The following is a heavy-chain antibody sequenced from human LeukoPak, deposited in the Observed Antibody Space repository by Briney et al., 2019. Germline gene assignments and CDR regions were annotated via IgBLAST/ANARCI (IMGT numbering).Heavy chain of an antibody. CDR3: ARAASTDFDY. V-gene: IGHV1-2*02. CDR1: GYTFIGYY. J-gene: IGHJ4*02. Sequence: ASVKVSCKASGYTFIGYYMHWVRQAPGQGLEWMGWINPNSGGTNYPQKFQGRVTMTRDTSISTAYMELSRLRSDDTAVYYCARAASTDFDYWGQGTLVTVSS. CDR2: INPNSGGT.